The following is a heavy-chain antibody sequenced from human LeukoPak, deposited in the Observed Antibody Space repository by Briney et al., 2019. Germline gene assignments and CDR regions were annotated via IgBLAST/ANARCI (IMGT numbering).Heavy chain of an antibody. CDR3: ARGSYYYGSGYMDV. V-gene: IGHV3-43D*03. D-gene: IGHD3-10*01. CDR2: ISWDGGST. J-gene: IGHJ6*03. CDR1: GFTFDDYA. Sequence: GGSLRLSCAASGFTFDDYAMHWVRQAPGKGLEWVSLISWDGGSTYYADSVKGRFTISRDNSKNSLYLQMNSLRAEDTALYHCARGSYYYGSGYMDVWGKGTTVTISS.